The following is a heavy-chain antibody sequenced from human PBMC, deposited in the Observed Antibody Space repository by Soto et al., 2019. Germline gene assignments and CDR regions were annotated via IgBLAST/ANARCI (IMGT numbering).Heavy chain of an antibody. Sequence: QVQLVESGGGVVQPGRSLRLSCAASGFTFSSYGMHWVRQAPGKGLEWVAVISYDGSNKYYADSVKGRFTISRDNSKNXXYLQMNSLRAEDTAVYYCAKQLPMTTGYYYYGMDVWGQGTTVTVSS. CDR2: ISYDGSNK. J-gene: IGHJ6*02. D-gene: IGHD4-4*01. V-gene: IGHV3-30*18. CDR3: AKQLPMTTGYYYYGMDV. CDR1: GFTFSSYG.